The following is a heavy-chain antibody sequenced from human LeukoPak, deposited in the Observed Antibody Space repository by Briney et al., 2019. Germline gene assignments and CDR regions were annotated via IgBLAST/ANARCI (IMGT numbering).Heavy chain of an antibody. J-gene: IGHJ4*02. V-gene: IGHV3-21*01. CDR2: ISSSSSYI. CDR3: ARDVGSSGWYEGDYFDY. CDR1: GFTFSSYS. D-gene: IGHD6-19*01. Sequence: GGSLRLSCAASGFTFSSYSMNWVRQAPGKGLEWVSSISSSSSYIYYADSVKGRFTISRDNAKNSLYLQMNSLRAEDTAVYYCARDVGSSGWYEGDYFDYWGQGTLVTVSS.